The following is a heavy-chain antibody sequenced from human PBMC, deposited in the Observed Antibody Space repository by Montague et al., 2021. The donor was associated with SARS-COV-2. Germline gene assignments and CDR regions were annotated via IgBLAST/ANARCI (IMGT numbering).Heavy chain of an antibody. V-gene: IGHV3-30*04. Sequence: SLRLSCAASGFTFSSYAMHWVRQAPGKGPEWVAVISYDGSNKYYADSVKGRFTISRDNSKNTLYLQMNSLRAEDTAVYYCARDRDGYIWGSYENFDYWGQGTLVTVSS. D-gene: IGHD3-16*01. CDR2: ISYDGSNK. CDR3: ARDRDGYIWGSYENFDY. J-gene: IGHJ4*02. CDR1: GFTFSSYA.